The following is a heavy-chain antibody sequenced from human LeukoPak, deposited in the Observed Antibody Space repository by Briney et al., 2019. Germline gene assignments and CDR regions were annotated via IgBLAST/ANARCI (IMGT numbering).Heavy chain of an antibody. Sequence: PGGSLRLSCAASGFPFTSYAMTWVRQAPGKGLEWVSAISGSGVTTYFADSVKGRFTISRDNAKNSVYLQMNSLRAEDTAVYYCASAFDPWGQGTLVTVSS. CDR2: ISGSGVTT. CDR3: ASAFDP. CDR1: GFPFTSYA. V-gene: IGHV3-23*01. J-gene: IGHJ5*02.